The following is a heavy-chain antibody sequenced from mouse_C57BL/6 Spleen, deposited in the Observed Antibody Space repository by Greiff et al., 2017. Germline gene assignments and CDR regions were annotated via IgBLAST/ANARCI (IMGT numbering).Heavy chain of an antibody. CDR2: IHPNSGST. Sequence: QVQLQQPGAELVKPGASVKLSCKASGYTFTSYWMHWVKQRPGQGLEWIGMIHPNSGSTNYNEKFKSKATRTVDKSSSTAYRQLSSLTSEDSAVYYCARDGSSSYWYYDVWGTGTTVTVSS. J-gene: IGHJ1*03. V-gene: IGHV1-64*01. D-gene: IGHD1-1*01. CDR1: GYTFTSYW. CDR3: ARDGSSSYWYYDV.